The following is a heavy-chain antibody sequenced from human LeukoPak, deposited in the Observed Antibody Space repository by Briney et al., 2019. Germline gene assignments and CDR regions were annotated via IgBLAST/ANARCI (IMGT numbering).Heavy chain of an antibody. CDR1: GFTFGSYA. D-gene: IGHD6-19*01. CDR2: ISYDGSNK. J-gene: IGHJ5*02. Sequence: PGGSLRLSCAASGFTFGSYAMHWVRQAPGKGLEWVAVISYDGSNKYYADSVKGRFTISRDNSKNTLYLQMNSLRAEDTAVYYCARDFHSSGVVPQHNWFDPWGQGTLVTVSS. V-gene: IGHV3-30*04. CDR3: ARDFHSSGVVPQHNWFDP.